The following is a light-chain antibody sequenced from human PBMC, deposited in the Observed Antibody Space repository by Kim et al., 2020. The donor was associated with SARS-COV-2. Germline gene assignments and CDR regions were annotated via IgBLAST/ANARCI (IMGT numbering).Light chain of an antibody. CDR3: QHYGGSLCT. CDR2: GST. V-gene: IGKV3-20*01. CDR1: QRVSGDS. J-gene: IGKJ4*01. Sequence: EIVLTQYPVTLSLSPGERATLSCRASQRVSGDSLAWYQQKPGHAPRLLLYGSTDRADRIPDWFGGRGARTYFTLTISRLEPEDFAVYYCQHYGGSLCTFGGGTKVDIK.